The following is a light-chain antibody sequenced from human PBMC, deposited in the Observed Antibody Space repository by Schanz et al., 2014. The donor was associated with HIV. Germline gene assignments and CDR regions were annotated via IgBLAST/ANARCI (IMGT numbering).Light chain of an antibody. CDR2: LNN. CDR1: YSNIGNNY. V-gene: IGLV1-51*01. CDR3: GTWDNSLSAGGV. Sequence: QSVLTQPPSVSAAPGQRVTISCSGGYSNIGNNYVSWYQQFPGRAPRLLIYLNNQRPSGIPDRFSASKSGTSATLGISGLQTGDEAEYYCGTWDNSLSAGGVFGTGTKLTVL. J-gene: IGLJ1*01.